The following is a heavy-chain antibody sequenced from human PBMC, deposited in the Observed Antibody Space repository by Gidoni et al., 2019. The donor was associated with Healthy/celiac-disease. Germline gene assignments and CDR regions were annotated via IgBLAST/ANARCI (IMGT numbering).Heavy chain of an antibody. D-gene: IGHD2-21*02. CDR3: ARARGYCGGDCYALGY. Sequence: QVQLQQWGAGLLKPSETLSLTCEFYGGSFSGYYWSWIRQPPWKGLEWIGEINHSGSTNYNPSLKSRVTISVDTSKNQFSLKLISVTAADTSVYYWARARGYCGGDCYALGYWVQGTLVTVSS. J-gene: IGHJ4*02. CDR2: INHSGST. V-gene: IGHV4-34*01. CDR1: GGSFSGYY.